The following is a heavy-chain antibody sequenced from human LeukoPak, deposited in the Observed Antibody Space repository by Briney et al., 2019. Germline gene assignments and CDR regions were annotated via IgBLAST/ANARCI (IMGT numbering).Heavy chain of an antibody. CDR2: INPNSGGT. D-gene: IGHD3-3*01. J-gene: IGHJ5*02. V-gene: IGHV1-2*02. CDR1: GYTFTGYY. Sequence: ASVKVSCKASGYTFTGYYMHWVRQAPGQGLEWMGWINPNSGGTNYAQKFQGRVTMTRDTSISTAYMELSRLRSDDTAVYYCAREESKYYDFWSGYFFDNWFDPWGQGTLVTVSS. CDR3: AREESKYYDFWSGYFFDNWFDP.